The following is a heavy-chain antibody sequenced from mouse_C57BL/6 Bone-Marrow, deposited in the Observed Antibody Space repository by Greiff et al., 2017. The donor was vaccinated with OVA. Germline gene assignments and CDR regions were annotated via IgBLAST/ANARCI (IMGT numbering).Heavy chain of an antibody. CDR1: GYTFTSYW. Sequence: QVQLKQPGAELVMPGASVKLSCKASGYTFTSYWMHWVKQRPGQGLEWIGEIDPSDSYTNYNQKFKGKSTLTVDKSSSTAYMQLSSLTSEDSAVYYCARKANWDFLYYFDYWGQGTTLTVSS. J-gene: IGHJ2*01. V-gene: IGHV1-69*01. CDR2: IDPSDSYT. D-gene: IGHD4-1*01. CDR3: ARKANWDFLYYFDY.